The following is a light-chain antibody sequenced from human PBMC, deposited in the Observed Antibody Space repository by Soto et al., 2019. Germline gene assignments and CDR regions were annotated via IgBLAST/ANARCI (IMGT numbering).Light chain of an antibody. Sequence: DIQMTHSPSAMSASVGDTVTITCRVSQGISNYLAWFQQKPGKAPKRLIYATSSLQSGVPSRFSGSGSGTAFPLTISSLQPEDFATYVCLQHISYPYTFGQGTKLEIK. CDR2: ATS. V-gene: IGKV1-17*03. CDR1: QGISNY. J-gene: IGKJ2*01. CDR3: LQHISYPYT.